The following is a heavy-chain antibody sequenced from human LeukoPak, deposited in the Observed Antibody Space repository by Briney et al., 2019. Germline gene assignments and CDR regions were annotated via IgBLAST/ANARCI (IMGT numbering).Heavy chain of an antibody. V-gene: IGHV4-59*01. D-gene: IGHD5-18*01. CDR1: GGSISSYS. J-gene: IGHJ4*02. CDR3: ARVTGGYSFGAFDY. CDR2: IYYSGST. Sequence: SETLSLTCTVSGGSISSYSWSWIRQPPGKGLEWIGNIYYSGSTNYNPSLMSRVTISVDTSKNQFSLKLSSVTAADTAVYYCARVTGGYSFGAFDYWGQGTLVTVSS.